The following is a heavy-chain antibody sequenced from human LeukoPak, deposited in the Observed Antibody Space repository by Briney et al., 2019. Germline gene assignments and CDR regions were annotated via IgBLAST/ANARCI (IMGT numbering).Heavy chain of an antibody. J-gene: IGHJ5*02. V-gene: IGHV1-69*13. CDR1: GGTFSSYA. CDR3: ARDNGLWLPTGYNWFDP. CDR2: IIPIFGTA. D-gene: IGHD6-19*01. Sequence: SVKVSCKASGGTFSSYAISWVRQAPGQGLEWMGVIIPIFGTANYAQKFQGRVTITADESASTAYMELSSLRSEDTAVYYCARDNGLWLPTGYNWFDPWGQGTLVTVSS.